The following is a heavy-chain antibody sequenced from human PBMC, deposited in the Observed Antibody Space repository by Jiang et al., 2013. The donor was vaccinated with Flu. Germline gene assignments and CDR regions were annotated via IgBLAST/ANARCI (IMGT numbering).Heavy chain of an antibody. D-gene: IGHD6-13*01. CDR3: ARDRDEQQLANYYYGMDV. V-gene: IGHV1-18*01. CDR1: GYTFTSYG. J-gene: IGHJ6*02. CDR2: ISAYNGNT. Sequence: QLVESGAEVKKPGASVKVSCKASGYTFTSYGISWVRQAPGQGLEWMGWISAYNGNTNYAQKLQGRVTMTTDTSTSTAYMELRSLRSEDTAVYYCARDRDEQQLANYYYGMDVWGQGTTVTVSS.